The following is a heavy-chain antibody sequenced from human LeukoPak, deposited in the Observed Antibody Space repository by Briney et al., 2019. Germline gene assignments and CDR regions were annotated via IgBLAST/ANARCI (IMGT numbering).Heavy chain of an antibody. Sequence: PGGSLRLSCAASGFTFSTYAMNWVRQAPGKGLEWVSAFSGSGGSTYYADSVKGRFTISRDNSKNTLYLQMNSLRAEDTAVYYCAREHWDFDYWGQGTLVTVSS. CDR2: FSGSGGST. V-gene: IGHV3-23*01. J-gene: IGHJ4*02. CDR1: GFTFSTYA. CDR3: AREHWDFDY. D-gene: IGHD7-27*01.